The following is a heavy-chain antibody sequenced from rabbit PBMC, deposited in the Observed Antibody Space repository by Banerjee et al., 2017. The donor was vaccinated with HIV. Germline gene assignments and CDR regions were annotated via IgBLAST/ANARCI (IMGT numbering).Heavy chain of an antibody. CDR3: ASYDGTTEINL. J-gene: IGHJ4*01. V-gene: IGHV1S45*01. D-gene: IGHD4-2*01. Sequence: QEQLEESGGDLVKPEGSLTLTCTASGFSFSSSYWIYWVRQAPGKGLEWIACIDAGSSVGTYYASWVNGRFSISRTSSTTVTLQMTSLTAADTATYFCASYDGTTEINLWGQGTLVTVS. CDR1: GFSFSSSYW. CDR2: IDAGSSVGT.